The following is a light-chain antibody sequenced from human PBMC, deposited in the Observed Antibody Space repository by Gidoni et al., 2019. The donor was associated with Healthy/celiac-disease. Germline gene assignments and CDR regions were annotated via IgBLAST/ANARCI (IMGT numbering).Light chain of an antibody. Sequence: DFVMTQSPLSLPVTPGEPAPIPCRSSQSLLHSNGYNYLDWYLQKPGQSPRLLIYLGSNRASGVPDRFSGSGSGTDFTLKISRVEAEDVGVYYCMQALKTYTFGQGTKVEIK. V-gene: IGKV2-28*01. CDR3: MQALKTYT. CDR2: LGS. CDR1: QSLLHSNGYNY. J-gene: IGKJ2*01.